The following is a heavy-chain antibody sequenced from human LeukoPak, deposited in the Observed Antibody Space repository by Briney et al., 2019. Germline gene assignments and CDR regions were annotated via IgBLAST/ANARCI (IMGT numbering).Heavy chain of an antibody. CDR2: IYTSGST. V-gene: IGHV4-61*02. CDR3: ARDSFGVYSGSYQR. Sequence: PSQTLSLTCTVSGGSISSGSYYWSWIRQPAGKGLEWIGRIYTSGSTNYNPSLKSRVTISVDTSKNQFSLKLSSVAAADTAVYYCARDSFGVYSGSYQRWGQGTLVTVSS. CDR1: GGSISSGSYY. J-gene: IGHJ4*02. D-gene: IGHD1-26*01.